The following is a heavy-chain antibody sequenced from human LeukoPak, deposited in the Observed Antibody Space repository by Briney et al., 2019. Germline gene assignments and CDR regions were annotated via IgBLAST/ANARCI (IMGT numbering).Heavy chain of an antibody. Sequence: SETLSLTCTVSGGPISSSSYYWGWIRQPPGKGLEWIGSIYYSGSTYYNPSPKSRVTISVDTSKNQFSLKLSSVTAADTAVYYCAGQGCTNGVCYVADYWGQGTLVTVSS. J-gene: IGHJ4*02. CDR1: GGPISSSSYY. CDR2: IYYSGST. CDR3: AGQGCTNGVCYVADY. D-gene: IGHD2-8*01. V-gene: IGHV4-39*01.